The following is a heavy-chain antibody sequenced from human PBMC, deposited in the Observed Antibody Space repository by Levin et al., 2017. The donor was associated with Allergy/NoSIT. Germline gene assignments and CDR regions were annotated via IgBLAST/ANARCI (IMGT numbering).Heavy chain of an antibody. CDR2: ISWNSGSI. CDR3: ARDNIGLPDAFDI. J-gene: IGHJ3*02. CDR1: GFTFDDYA. Sequence: SLKISCAASGFTFDDYAMHWVRQAPGKGLEWVSGISWNSGSIGYADSVKGRFTISRDKAKNSLYLQMTSLRTADTALYYCARDNIGLPDAFDIWGQATLVIVSS. V-gene: IGHV3-9*01.